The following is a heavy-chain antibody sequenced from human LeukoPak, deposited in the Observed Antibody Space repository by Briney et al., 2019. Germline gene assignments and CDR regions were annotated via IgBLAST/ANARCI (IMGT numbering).Heavy chain of an antibody. J-gene: IGHJ2*01. CDR2: IYYSGST. V-gene: IGHV4-59*01. CDR1: GGSISSYY. CDR3: ARGYWYFDL. Sequence: SETLSLTCTVSGGSISSYYWSWIRQPPGKGLEWIGYIYYSGSTNYNPSLKSRVTISVGTSKNQFSLKLSSVTAADTAVYYRARGYWYFDLWGRGTLVTVSS.